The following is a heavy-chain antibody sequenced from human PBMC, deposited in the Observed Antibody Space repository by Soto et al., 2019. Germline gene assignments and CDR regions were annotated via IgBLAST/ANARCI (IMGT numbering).Heavy chain of an antibody. CDR2: MSHSGGT. CDR3: ARVERGTATTVVDAFDI. V-gene: IGHV4-34*01. D-gene: IGHD1-1*01. J-gene: IGHJ3*02. CDR1: GGSVSSGSYY. Sequence: QVQLQQWGAGLLKPSETLSLTCAVYGGSVSSGSYYWSWIRQPPGKGLEWIGEMSHSGGTHFNPSPKSRVTLAVDTSKSPFSRKMSFVTAADPALYYCARVERGTATTVVDAFDIWGPETMVTVSS.